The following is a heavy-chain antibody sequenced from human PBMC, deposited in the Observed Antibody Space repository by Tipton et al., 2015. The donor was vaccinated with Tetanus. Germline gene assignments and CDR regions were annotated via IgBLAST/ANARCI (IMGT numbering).Heavy chain of an antibody. Sequence: LRLSCTVSGGSVSSGSYYWNWIRQPPGKGLEWIGYIFDTGSTNYNPSLKSRVTMSVDTSKNQFSLHLTSVTAADTAVYYCARGWGSSWYYFDNWGQGTLVTVSS. CDR1: GGSVSSGSYY. CDR2: IFDTGST. D-gene: IGHD6-13*01. CDR3: ARGWGSSWYYFDN. J-gene: IGHJ4*02. V-gene: IGHV4-61*01.